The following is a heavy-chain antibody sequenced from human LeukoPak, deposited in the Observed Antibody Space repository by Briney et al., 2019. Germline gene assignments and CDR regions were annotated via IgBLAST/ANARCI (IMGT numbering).Heavy chain of an antibody. CDR1: GFSITNNY. J-gene: IGHJ4*02. Sequence: GGSLRLSCAVSGFSITNNYMSWVRQAPGKGLEWVSVFYVGGATYYADSVKGRFTISRDNSENTLYLQMKSLRAEDTAVYYCARGDGYNFFDYWGQGTLVTVSS. V-gene: IGHV3-53*01. CDR2: FYVGGAT. D-gene: IGHD5-24*01. CDR3: ARGDGYNFFDY.